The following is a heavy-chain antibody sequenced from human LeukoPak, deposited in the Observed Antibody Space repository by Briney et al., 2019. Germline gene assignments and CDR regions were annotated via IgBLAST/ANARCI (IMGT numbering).Heavy chain of an antibody. D-gene: IGHD1-26*01. J-gene: IGHJ4*02. CDR1: GGTFSSYA. V-gene: IGHV1-69*04. CDR3: ARDPGATGLLDY. Sequence: SVKVSCKASGGTFSSYAISWVRQAPGQGLEWMGRIIPILGIANYAQKFQGRVTITADKSTSTAYMELSSLRSEDTAVYYCARDPGATGLLDYWGQGTLATVSS. CDR2: IIPILGIA.